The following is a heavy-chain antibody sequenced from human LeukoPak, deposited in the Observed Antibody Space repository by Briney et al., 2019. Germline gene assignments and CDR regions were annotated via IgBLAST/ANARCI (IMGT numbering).Heavy chain of an antibody. J-gene: IGHJ4*02. CDR3: ARDRADSYDFWSGYPPLGD. Sequence: ASVKVSCKASGYTFTGYYMHWVRHPPGQGLEWMGWINPNSGGTNYAKTSQGRVTMTRDTSISTAYMELSRLRSDDTAVYYCARDRADSYDFWSGYPPLGDWGQGTLVTVSS. V-gene: IGHV1-2*02. D-gene: IGHD3-3*01. CDR1: GYTFTGYY. CDR2: INPNSGGT.